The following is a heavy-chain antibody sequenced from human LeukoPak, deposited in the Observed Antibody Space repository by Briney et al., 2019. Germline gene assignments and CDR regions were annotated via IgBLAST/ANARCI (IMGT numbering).Heavy chain of an antibody. CDR3: ARDPRTTIFGVVTPFDY. Sequence: ASVKVPCKASGYTFTGYYMHWVRQAPGQGLEWMGWINPNSGGTNYAQKFRGRVTMTRDTSISTAYMELSRLRSDDTAVYYCARDPRTTIFGVVTPFDYWGQGTLVTVSS. D-gene: IGHD3-3*01. CDR1: GYTFTGYY. CDR2: INPNSGGT. V-gene: IGHV1-2*02. J-gene: IGHJ4*02.